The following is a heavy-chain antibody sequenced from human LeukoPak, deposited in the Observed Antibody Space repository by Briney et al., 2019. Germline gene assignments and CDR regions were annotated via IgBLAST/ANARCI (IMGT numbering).Heavy chain of an antibody. J-gene: IGHJ4*02. CDR2: IYPRDGST. V-gene: IGHV1-46*01. Sequence: ASVQVSCRASGYTFTSNYIHWVRQAPGQGLEWMGMIYPRDGSTSYAQEFQGRVTVTRDTSTSTVHMELSGLRSEDTAVYYCARDQEGFDYWGQGTLVTVSS. CDR1: GYTFTSNY. CDR3: ARDQEGFDY.